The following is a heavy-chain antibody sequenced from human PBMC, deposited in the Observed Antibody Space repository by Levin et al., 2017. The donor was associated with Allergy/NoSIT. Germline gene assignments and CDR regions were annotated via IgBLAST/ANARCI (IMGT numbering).Heavy chain of an antibody. CDR3: ARSRWGYDMDV. J-gene: IGHJ6*02. Sequence: GGSLRLSCQASGSSFTTYYIGWVRQMPGKGLEWMGVIYPGDSNTEIKYNPSFQGQVTISADKAVSTAYLSWSSLRASDTGTYYCARSRWGYDMDVWGQGTTVTVSS. D-gene: IGHD5-24*01. V-gene: IGHV5-51*01. CDR2: IYPGDSNTEI. CDR1: GSSFTTYY.